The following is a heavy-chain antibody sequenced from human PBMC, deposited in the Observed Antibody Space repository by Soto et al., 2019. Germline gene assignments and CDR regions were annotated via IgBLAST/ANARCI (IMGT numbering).Heavy chain of an antibody. V-gene: IGHV4-34*01. CDR1: GGSFSGYY. D-gene: IGHD1-7*01. J-gene: IGHJ5*02. CDR2: INHSGST. CDR3: ASTLTGTAHWFDP. Sequence: PSETLSLTCAVYGGSFSGYYWSWIRQPPGKGLEWIGEINHSGSTNYNPSLKSRVTISVDTSKNQFSLKLSSVTAADTAVYYCASTLTGTAHWFDPWGQGTLVTVSS.